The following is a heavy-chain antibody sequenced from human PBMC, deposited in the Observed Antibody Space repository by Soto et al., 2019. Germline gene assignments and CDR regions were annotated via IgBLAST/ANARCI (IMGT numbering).Heavy chain of an antibody. V-gene: IGHV3-21*01. CDR3: ARDRRWGSSWYDWFDH. D-gene: IGHD6-13*01. Sequence: GGSLRLSCAASGFTFSSYSMNWVRQAPGKGLEWVSSISSSSSYIYYADSVKGRFTISRDNAKNSLYLQMNSLRAEDTAVYYCARDRRWGSSWYDWFDHWGQGTLVTVSS. CDR2: ISSSSSYI. J-gene: IGHJ5*02. CDR1: GFTFSSYS.